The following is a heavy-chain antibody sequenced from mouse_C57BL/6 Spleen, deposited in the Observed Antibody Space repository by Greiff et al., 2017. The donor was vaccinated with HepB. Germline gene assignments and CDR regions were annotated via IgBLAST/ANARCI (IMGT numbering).Heavy chain of an antibody. V-gene: IGHV1-52*01. D-gene: IGHD1-1*01. J-gene: IGHJ4*01. CDR1: GYTFTSYW. CDR2: IDPSDSET. CDR3: ARLITTVPFYAMDY. Sequence: VQLQQPGAELVRPGSSVKLSCKASGYTFTSYWMHWVKQRPIQGLEWIGNIDPSDSETHYNQKFKDKATLTVDKSSSTAYMQLSSLTSEDSAVYYCARLITTVPFYAMDYWGQGTSVTVSS.